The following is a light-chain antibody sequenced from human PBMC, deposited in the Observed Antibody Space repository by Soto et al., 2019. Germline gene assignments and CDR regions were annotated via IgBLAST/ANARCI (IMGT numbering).Light chain of an antibody. CDR2: DAS. V-gene: IGKV3-11*01. J-gene: IGKJ4*01. CDR1: QSVGYH. CDR3: QQRSNWPPVT. Sequence: EILLTQSPSTLSLSPGERATLSCRASQSVGYHLAWYQQKPGQAPRLLIYDASNRATGIPARFSGSGSGTDFTLAISSLEHEDFAVYYCQQRSNWPPVTFGGGTKVDIK.